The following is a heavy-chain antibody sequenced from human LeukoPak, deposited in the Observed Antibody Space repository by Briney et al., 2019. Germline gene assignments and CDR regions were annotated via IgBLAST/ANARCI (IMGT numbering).Heavy chain of an antibody. CDR2: INHSGST. D-gene: IGHD5-18*01. V-gene: IGHV4-34*01. CDR1: GGSFSGYY. CDR3: ARAGGADTAMVVLRYYFDY. J-gene: IGHJ4*02. Sequence: SETLSLTCAVYGGSFSGYYWSWIRQPPGKGLEWIGEINHSGSTNYNPSLKSRVTISVDTSKNQFSLKLSSVTAADTAMYYCARAGGADTAMVVLRYYFDYWGQGTLVTVSS.